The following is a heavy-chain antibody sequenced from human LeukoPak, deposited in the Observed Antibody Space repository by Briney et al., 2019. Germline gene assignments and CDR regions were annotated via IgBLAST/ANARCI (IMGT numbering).Heavy chain of an antibody. V-gene: IGHV3-23*01. CDR2: ISTSGGST. CDR3: AIMHRYYDGSGYWVQ. D-gene: IGHD3-22*01. Sequence: GGSLRLSCAASGFTVSSYAMSWVRQSPGKGLEWVSGISTSGGSTSYADSVKGRFTISRDNPRNALYMQMNSLRAEDTAVYYCAIMHRYYDGSGYWVQWGQGTLVTVSS. CDR1: GFTVSSYA. J-gene: IGHJ4*02.